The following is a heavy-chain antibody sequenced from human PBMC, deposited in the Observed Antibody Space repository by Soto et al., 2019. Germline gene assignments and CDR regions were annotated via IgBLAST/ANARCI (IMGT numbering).Heavy chain of an antibody. D-gene: IGHD3-10*01. J-gene: IGHJ3*02. V-gene: IGHV3-30*18. CDR3: AKVRLWFGFHDAFDI. CDR1: GFTFSSYG. CDR2: ISYDGSNK. Sequence: PGGSLRLSCAASGFTFSSYGMHWVRQAPGKGLEWVAVISYDGSNKYYAESVKGRFTISRDNAKNSLYLQMNSLRAEDTALYYCAKVRLWFGFHDAFDIWGQGTMVTVSS.